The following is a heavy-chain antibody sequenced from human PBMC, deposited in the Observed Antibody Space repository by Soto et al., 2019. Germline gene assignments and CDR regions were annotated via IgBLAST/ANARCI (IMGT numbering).Heavy chain of an antibody. CDR1: GGSISSYY. CDR3: AREVSYCSGGSCYSDGWFDP. CDR2: IYYSGST. Sequence: SETLSLTCTVSGGSISSYYWTWIRQPPGKGLEWIGFIYYSGSTNYNPSLKSRVTISVDTSRNQFSLRLSSVTAADTAVYYCAREVSYCSGGSCYSDGWFDPWGQGALVTVSS. D-gene: IGHD2-15*01. J-gene: IGHJ5*02. V-gene: IGHV4-59*01.